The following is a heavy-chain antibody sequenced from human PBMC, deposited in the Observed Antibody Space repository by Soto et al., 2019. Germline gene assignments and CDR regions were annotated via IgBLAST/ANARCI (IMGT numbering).Heavy chain of an antibody. V-gene: IGHV1-69*13. CDR3: ARKVAAAGDTTYYYYGMDV. CDR1: GGTFSSYA. CDR2: IIPIFGTA. D-gene: IGHD6-13*01. J-gene: IGHJ6*02. Sequence: SVKVSCKASGGTFSSYAISWVRQAPGQGLEWMGGIIPIFGTANYAQKFQGRVTITADESTSTAYMELSSLRSEDTAVYYCARKVAAAGDTTYYYYGMDVWRQGTTVTVSS.